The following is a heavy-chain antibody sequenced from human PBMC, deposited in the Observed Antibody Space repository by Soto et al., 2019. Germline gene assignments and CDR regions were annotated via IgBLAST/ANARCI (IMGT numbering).Heavy chain of an antibody. CDR3: ARVLGQLADWYFDL. V-gene: IGHV3-53*02. J-gene: IGHJ2*01. CDR1: GFTVSSNY. D-gene: IGHD6-6*01. Sequence: EVQLVATGGGLIQPGGSLRLSCAASGFTVSSNYMSWVRQAPGKGLEWVSVIYSGGSTYYADSVKGRFTISRDNSKNTLYLQMNSLRAEDTAVYYCARVLGQLADWYFDLWGRGTLVTVSS. CDR2: IYSGGST.